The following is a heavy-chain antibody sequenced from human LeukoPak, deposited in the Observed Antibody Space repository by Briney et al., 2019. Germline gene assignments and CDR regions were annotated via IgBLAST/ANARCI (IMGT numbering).Heavy chain of an antibody. CDR3: ARDYFAVANNGDGFDI. CDR2: ISSSNSYM. CDR1: LFIFSNYA. Sequence: GGSLRLSCVACLFIFSNYAMNWVRQAPGKGLEWVSSISSSNSYMYYADSVKGRFTISRDNAKNSLYLQMNSLRAEDTAVYYCARDYFAVANNGDGFDIWGQGTMVTISS. V-gene: IGHV3-21*01. J-gene: IGHJ3*02. D-gene: IGHD6-19*01.